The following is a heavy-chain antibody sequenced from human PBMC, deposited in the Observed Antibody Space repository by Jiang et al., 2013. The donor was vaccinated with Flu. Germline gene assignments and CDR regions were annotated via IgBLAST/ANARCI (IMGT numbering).Heavy chain of an antibody. V-gene: IGHV5-10-1*01. D-gene: IGHD6-6*01. J-gene: IGHJ6*04. CDR3: ARRNIAARNNQRYGMDV. Sequence: GAEVKKPGESPRISCKGSGYSFTSYWISWVRQMPGKGLEWMGRIDPSDSYTNYSPSFQGHVTISADKSISTAYLQWSSLKASDTAMYYCARRNIAARNNQRYGMDVWGKGTTVTVSS. CDR1: GYSFTSYW. CDR2: IDPSDSYT.